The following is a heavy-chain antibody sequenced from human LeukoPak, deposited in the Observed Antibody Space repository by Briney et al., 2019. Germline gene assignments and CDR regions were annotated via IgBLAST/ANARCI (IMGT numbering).Heavy chain of an antibody. D-gene: IGHD2-15*01. CDR2: ISAYNGNT. V-gene: IGHV1-18*01. CDR3: ARRYCSGGSCYPDY. J-gene: IGHJ4*02. CDR1: GYTFTSYG. Sequence: ASVKVSCKASGYTFTSYGISWVRQATGQGLEWIGWISAYNGNTNYAQKLQGRVTMTTDTSTSTAYMELRSLRSDDTAVYYCARRYCSGGSCYPDYWGQGTLVTVSS.